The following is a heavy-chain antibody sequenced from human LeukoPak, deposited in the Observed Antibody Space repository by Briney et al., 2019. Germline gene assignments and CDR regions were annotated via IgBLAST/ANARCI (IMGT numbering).Heavy chain of an antibody. CDR3: ARGGVSNSWYRTPDY. J-gene: IGHJ4*02. Sequence: ASVKVSCKASGYTFTSYGISWVRRAPGQGLEWMGWISAYNGNTNYAQKLQGRVTMTTDTSTSTAYMELRNLRSDDTAVYYCARGGVSNSWYRTPDYWGQGTLVTVSS. D-gene: IGHD6-13*01. CDR1: GYTFTSYG. CDR2: ISAYNGNT. V-gene: IGHV1-18*01.